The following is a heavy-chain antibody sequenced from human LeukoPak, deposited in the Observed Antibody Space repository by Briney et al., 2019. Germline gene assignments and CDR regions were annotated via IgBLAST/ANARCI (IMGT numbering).Heavy chain of an antibody. CDR2: ISWNSGSI. V-gene: IGHV3-9*03. CDR3: AKDSLPYNWNFPYFDY. Sequence: GGSLRLSCAASGFTFDDYAMHWVRQAPGKGLEWVSGISWNSGSIGYADSVKGRFTISRDNAKNSLYLQMNSLRAEDMALYYCAKDSLPYNWNFPYFDYWGQGTLVTVSS. D-gene: IGHD1-7*01. CDR1: GFTFDDYA. J-gene: IGHJ4*02.